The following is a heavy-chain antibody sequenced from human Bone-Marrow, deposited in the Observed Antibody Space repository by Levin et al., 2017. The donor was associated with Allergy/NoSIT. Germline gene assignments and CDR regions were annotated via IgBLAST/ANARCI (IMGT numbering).Heavy chain of an antibody. J-gene: IGHJ6*02. CDR2: INHSGST. D-gene: IGHD1-26*01. V-gene: IGHV4-34*01. Sequence: PSETLSLTCAVYGGSFSGYYWNWIRQPPGKGLEWIGEINHSGSTNYNPSLKSRVTISVDTSKNQFSLKLSSVTAADTAVYYCARGPRRVGVNPRYYYYGMDVWGQGTTVTVSS. CDR3: ARGPRRVGVNPRYYYYGMDV. CDR1: GGSFSGYY.